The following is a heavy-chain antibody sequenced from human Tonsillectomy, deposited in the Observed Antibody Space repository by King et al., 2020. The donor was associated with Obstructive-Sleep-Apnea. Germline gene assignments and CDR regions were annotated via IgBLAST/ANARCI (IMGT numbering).Heavy chain of an antibody. J-gene: IGHJ3*02. CDR1: GYSISSSNW. V-gene: IGHV4-28*01. CDR2: IYYSGTT. CDR3: ARSDVTGYGGVDI. Sequence: VQLQESGPGLVKPSDTLSLTCAVSGYSISSSNWWGWSRQPPGKGLDWIGYIYYSGTTSYNPSLRSRVTLSVDTSKNQFSLKLSSVTAVDTAVYYCARSDVTGYGGVDIWGQGTMVTVSS. D-gene: IGHD5-12*01.